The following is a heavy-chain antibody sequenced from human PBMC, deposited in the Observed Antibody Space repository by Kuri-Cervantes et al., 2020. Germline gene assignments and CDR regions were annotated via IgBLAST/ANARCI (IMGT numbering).Heavy chain of an antibody. Sequence: GESLKISCAASGFTFSSYGMHWVRQAPGKGLEWVSSISSSSSYIYYADSVKGRFTISRDNAKNSLYLQMNSLRAEDTAVYYCARETVLRAARAFDIWGQGTMVTVSS. D-gene: IGHD4-11*01. J-gene: IGHJ3*02. V-gene: IGHV3-21*01. CDR1: GFTFSSYG. CDR3: ARETVLRAARAFDI. CDR2: ISSSSSYI.